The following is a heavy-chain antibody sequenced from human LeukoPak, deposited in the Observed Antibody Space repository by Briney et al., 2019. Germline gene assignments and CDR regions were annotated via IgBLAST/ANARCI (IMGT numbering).Heavy chain of an antibody. Sequence: SETLSLTCTVSGGSISSGDYYWSWIRQPPGKGLEWIGYIYYSGSTYYNPSLKSRVTISVDRSKNQFSLKLSSVTAADTAVYYCAREPFMITFGGVIASPDYWGQGTLVTVSS. CDR1: GGSISSGDYY. D-gene: IGHD3-16*02. CDR3: AREPFMITFGGVIASPDY. V-gene: IGHV4-30-4*08. CDR2: IYYSGST. J-gene: IGHJ4*02.